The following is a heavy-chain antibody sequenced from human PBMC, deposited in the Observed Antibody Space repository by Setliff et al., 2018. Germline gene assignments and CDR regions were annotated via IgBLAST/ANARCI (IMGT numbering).Heavy chain of an antibody. Sequence: SVKVSCKASGGSFNNYPISWVRQAPGQGLEWVGGITPIFETAHYAQKFQDRVTITADKSTSTAYMELSSLRADDTAVYYCARDTRDKSDSSGYYLSLDRWGQGSLVTVSS. CDR1: GGSFNNYP. J-gene: IGHJ4*02. CDR2: ITPIFETA. V-gene: IGHV1-69*06. CDR3: ARDTRDKSDSSGYYLSLDR. D-gene: IGHD3-22*01.